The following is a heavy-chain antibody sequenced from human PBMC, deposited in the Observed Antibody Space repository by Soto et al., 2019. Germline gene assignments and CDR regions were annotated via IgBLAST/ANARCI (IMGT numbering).Heavy chain of an antibody. D-gene: IGHD3-3*01. J-gene: IGHJ5*02. CDR1: GFTLFRHA. CDR2: ISGSGGST. Sequence: GGALRLSCSTSGFTLFRHAMSWGPQAPRKGVEWGSAISGSGGSTYYADSVKGRFTISRDNSKNTLYLQMNSLRAEDTAVYYCAKFVSEYYDFWSGYYGNWFDPWGQGTLVTVSS. CDR3: AKFVSEYYDFWSGYYGNWFDP. V-gene: IGHV3-23*01.